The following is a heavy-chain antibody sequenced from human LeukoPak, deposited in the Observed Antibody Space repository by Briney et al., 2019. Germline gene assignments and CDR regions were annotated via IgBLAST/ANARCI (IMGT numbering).Heavy chain of an antibody. CDR2: IYTSGST. V-gene: IGHV4-4*07. CDR1: GGSISSYY. J-gene: IGHJ5*02. CDR3: ARGNYDFWSGLQTPNWFDP. Sequence: SETLSLTCTVSGGSISSYYWSWIRQPAGKGLEWIGRIYTSGSTSYNPSLKSRVTMSVDTSKNQFSLKLSSVTAADTAVYYCARGNYDFWSGLQTPNWFDPWGQGTLVTVSS. D-gene: IGHD3-3*01.